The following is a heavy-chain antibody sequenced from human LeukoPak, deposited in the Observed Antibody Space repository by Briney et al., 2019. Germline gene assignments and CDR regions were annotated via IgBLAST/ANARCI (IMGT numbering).Heavy chain of an antibody. CDR3: AREGSDFWSGYPKGYLDY. Sequence: GGSLRLSCAVSGFTFSSYNMNWVRRAPGKGLEWVSYIGSSVSTRYYADSVKGRFTISRDNGQHSLYLQMNSLRAEDTAVYYCAREGSDFWSGYPKGYLDYWGQGTLVTVSS. CDR2: IGSSVSTR. J-gene: IGHJ4*02. CDR1: GFTFSSYN. D-gene: IGHD3-3*01. V-gene: IGHV3-48*01.